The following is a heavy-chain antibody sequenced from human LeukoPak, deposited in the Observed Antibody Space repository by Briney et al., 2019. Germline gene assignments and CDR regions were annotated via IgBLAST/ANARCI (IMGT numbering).Heavy chain of an antibody. J-gene: IGHJ4*02. V-gene: IGHV3-66*01. CDR3: ARAAYYDSSGYNDY. CDR1: GFTVSSNY. Sequence: GGSLRLSCAASGFTVSSNYMSWVRQAPGKGLEWVSVIYSSGSTYYADSVKGRFTISRDNSKNTLYLQMNSLRAEDTAVYYCARAAYYDSSGYNDYWGQGTLVTVSS. CDR2: IYSSGST. D-gene: IGHD3-22*01.